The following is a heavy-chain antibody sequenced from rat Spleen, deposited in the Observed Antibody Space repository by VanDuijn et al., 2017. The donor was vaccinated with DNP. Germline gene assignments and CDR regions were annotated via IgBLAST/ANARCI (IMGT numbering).Heavy chain of an antibody. D-gene: IGHD1-12*02. J-gene: IGHJ4*01. V-gene: IGHV2-15*01. Sequence: QVQLKESGPGLVQPSQTLSLTCTVSGFSLTSYTVSWVRQPPGKGLEWMGRVQSGGNTDYSSGLRSRLSISRDTSKSQVFLKMNSVQTEETAMYCGARYGSYSYAMDAWGQGTSVTVSS. CDR1: GFSLTSYT. CDR3: ARYGSYSYAMDA. CDR2: VQSGGNT.